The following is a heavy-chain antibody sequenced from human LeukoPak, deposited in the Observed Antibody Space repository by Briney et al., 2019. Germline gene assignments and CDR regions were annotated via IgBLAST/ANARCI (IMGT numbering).Heavy chain of an antibody. CDR1: GLTFSSYS. D-gene: IGHD3-22*01. J-gene: IGHJ4*02. Sequence: GGSLRLSCAASGLTFSSYSMNWVRQAPGKGLEWVSAISGSGGSTYYADSVKGRFTISRDNSKNTLYLQMNSLRAEDTAVYYCAKDGTLLSTYYYDSSGWGQGTLVTVSS. CDR3: AKDGTLLSTYYYDSSG. V-gene: IGHV3-23*01. CDR2: ISGSGGST.